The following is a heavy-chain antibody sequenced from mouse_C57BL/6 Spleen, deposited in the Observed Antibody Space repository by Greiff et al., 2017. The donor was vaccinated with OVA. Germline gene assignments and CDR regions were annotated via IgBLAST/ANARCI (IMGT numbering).Heavy chain of an antibody. J-gene: IGHJ4*01. CDR3: ARAITTVVATGNAMDY. Sequence: VKLQQSGPELVKPGASVKISCKASGYAFSSSWMNWVKQRPGKGLEWIGRIYPGDGDTNYNGKFKGKATLTADKSSSTAYMQLSSLTSEDSAVYFCARAITTVVATGNAMDYWGQGTSVTVSS. D-gene: IGHD1-1*01. CDR1: GYAFSSSW. CDR2: IYPGDGDT. V-gene: IGHV1-82*01.